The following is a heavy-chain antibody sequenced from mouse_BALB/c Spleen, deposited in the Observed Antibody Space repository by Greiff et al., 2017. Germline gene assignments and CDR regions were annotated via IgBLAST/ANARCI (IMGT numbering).Heavy chain of an antibody. V-gene: IGHV1-7*01. Sequence: QVQLQQSGAELAKPGASVKMSCKASGYTFTSYWMHWVKQRPGQGLEWIGYINPSTGYTEYNQKFKDKATLTADKSSSTAYMQLSSLTSEDSAVYYCARDTARATYYAMDNWGQGTSDTVSS. CDR3: ARDTARATYYAMDN. CDR2: INPSTGYT. CDR1: GYTFTSYW. D-gene: IGHD3-1*01. J-gene: IGHJ4*01.